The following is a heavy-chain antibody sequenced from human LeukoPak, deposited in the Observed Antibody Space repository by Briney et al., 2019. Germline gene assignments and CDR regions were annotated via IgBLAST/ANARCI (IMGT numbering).Heavy chain of an antibody. CDR3: TRQGGVGVIISYYYMDV. V-gene: IGHV3-73*01. D-gene: IGHD3-10*01. CDR1: GFTFSGST. Sequence: GGSLRLSCAASGFTFSGSTMHWVRQASGKGLEWVGRIRSKANSYATAYAASVKGRFTISRDDSKNTACLQMNSLKTEDTAVYYCTRQGGVGVIISYYYMDVWGKGTTVTVSS. J-gene: IGHJ6*03. CDR2: IRSKANSYAT.